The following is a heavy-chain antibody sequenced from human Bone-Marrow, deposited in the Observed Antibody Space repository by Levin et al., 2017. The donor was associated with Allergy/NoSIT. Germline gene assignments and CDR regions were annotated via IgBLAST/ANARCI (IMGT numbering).Heavy chain of an antibody. CDR1: GFTFSNYG. Sequence: GGSLRLSCAASGFTFSNYGMYWVRQAPDKGLEWVAVTWFDGSNKYYADSVKGRFNISRDNFKNTLYLQMDSLRVEDTGVYYCVRGSNTGYYYGMDVWGQGTTVTVSS. D-gene: IGHD1-1*01. CDR3: VRGSNTGYYYGMDV. CDR2: TWFDGSNK. J-gene: IGHJ6*02. V-gene: IGHV3-33*01.